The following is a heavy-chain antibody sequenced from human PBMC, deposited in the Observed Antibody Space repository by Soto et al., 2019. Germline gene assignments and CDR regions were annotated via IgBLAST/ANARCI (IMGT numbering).Heavy chain of an antibody. J-gene: IGHJ4*02. CDR3: ARLAMVRGVPASRPFDY. D-gene: IGHD3-10*01. CDR1: GYTFTSYA. Sequence: GASVKVSCKASGYTFTSYAMHWVRQAPGQRLEWMGWINAGNGNTKYSQKFQGRVTITRDTSASTAYMELSSLRSEDTAVYYCARLAMVRGVPASRPFDYWGQGTLVTVSS. CDR2: INAGNGNT. V-gene: IGHV1-3*01.